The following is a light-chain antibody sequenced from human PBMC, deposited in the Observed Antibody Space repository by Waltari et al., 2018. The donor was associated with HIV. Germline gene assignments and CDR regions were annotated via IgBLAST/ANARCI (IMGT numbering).Light chain of an antibody. CDR2: DAS. CDR3: QQFDHLPYT. CDR1: QDIRNY. J-gene: IGKJ2*01. V-gene: IGKV1-33*01. Sequence: DIQLAQSPSSLSASIGDRISLTCQASQDIRNYLNWYQHKPGKAPKLLIYDASNLQTGVPLRVSGRGFGTDFTFTITSLQTEDCATYYCQQFDHLPYTFGQGTRLEIK.